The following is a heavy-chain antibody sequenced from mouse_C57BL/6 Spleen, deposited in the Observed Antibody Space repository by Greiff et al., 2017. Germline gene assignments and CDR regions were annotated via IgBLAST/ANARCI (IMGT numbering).Heavy chain of an antibody. CDR3: ARVVRDWYFDV. CDR1: GFSLTSYG. V-gene: IGHV2-2*01. D-gene: IGHD1-1*02. CDR2: IWSGGST. J-gene: IGHJ1*03. Sequence: QVQLKQSGPGLVQPSQSLSITCTVSGFSLTSYGVHWVRQSPGKGLEWLGVIWSGGSTDYNAAFISRLSISKDNSKSQVFFKMNSLQADDTAIYYCARVVRDWYFDVWGTGTTVTVSS.